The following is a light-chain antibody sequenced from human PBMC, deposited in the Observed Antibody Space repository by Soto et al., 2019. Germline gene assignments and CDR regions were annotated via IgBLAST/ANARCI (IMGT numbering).Light chain of an antibody. CDR3: QQLNSYPIN. Sequence: IQLTQSPSSLPPSLGDRVTITCRASQTISSCLALYQQKPGKAPKLLIYAAPTLPSVVPSRFSGGGSAKDFNLSISRLQPEDFATYFCQQLNSYPINFGQGTRLEIK. CDR1: QTISSC. CDR2: AAP. J-gene: IGKJ5*01. V-gene: IGKV1-9*01.